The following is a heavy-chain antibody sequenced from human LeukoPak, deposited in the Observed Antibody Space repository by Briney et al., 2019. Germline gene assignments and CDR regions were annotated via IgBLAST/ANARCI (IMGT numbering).Heavy chain of an antibody. CDR3: ARNPTVTTRRPRTSWFDP. V-gene: IGHV1-8*01. CDR1: GYTFTSYD. CDR2: MNPNSGNT. D-gene: IGHD4-17*01. Sequence: ASVKVSCKASGYTFTSYDINWVRQATGQGLEWMGWMNPNSGNTGYAQKFQGRVTMTRNTSISTAYMELSSLRSEVTAVYYCARNPTVTTRRPRTSWFDPWGQGTLVTVSS. J-gene: IGHJ5*02.